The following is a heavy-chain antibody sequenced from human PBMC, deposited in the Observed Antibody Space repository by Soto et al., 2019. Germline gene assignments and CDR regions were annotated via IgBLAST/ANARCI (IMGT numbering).Heavy chain of an antibody. CDR3: ARASLPITMIVGLPPDVYWYFDL. CDR1: GGTFSSYA. J-gene: IGHJ2*01. V-gene: IGHV1-69*12. Sequence: QVQLVQSGAEVKKPGSSVKVSCKASGGTFSSYAISWVRQGPGQGLEWMGGIIPIFGTANYAQKFQGRVTITADESTSTAYVELSSLRSEDTAVYYCARASLPITMIVGLPPDVYWYFDLWGRGTLVTVSS. D-gene: IGHD3-22*01. CDR2: IIPIFGTA.